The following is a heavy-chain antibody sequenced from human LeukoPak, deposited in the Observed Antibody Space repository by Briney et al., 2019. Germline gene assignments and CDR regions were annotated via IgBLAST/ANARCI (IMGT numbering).Heavy chain of an antibody. CDR3: ARHGTMVRGVMGY. CDR1: GGSFSGYY. Sequence: PSETLSLTCAVYGGSFSGYYWSWIRQPPGKGLEWIGEINHSGSTNYNPSLKSRVTISVDTSKNQFSLKLSSVTAADTAVYYCARHGTMVRGVMGYWGQGTLVTVSS. CDR2: INHSGST. V-gene: IGHV4-34*01. D-gene: IGHD3-10*01. J-gene: IGHJ4*02.